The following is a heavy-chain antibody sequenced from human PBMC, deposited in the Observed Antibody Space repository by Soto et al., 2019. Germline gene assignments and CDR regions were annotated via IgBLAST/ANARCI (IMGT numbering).Heavy chain of an antibody. Sequence: QAQLVESGGGVVQPGGSLRLSCVASGFSLYSYVIHWVRQTPGKGLQWVAVISIDGTRTYYADSVKGRFTVSRDNSKNRQHLQMYGLTIEDTAIYYCVRDLGSGDLDPWGQGTLVTVSS. J-gene: IGHJ5*02. CDR1: GFSLYSYV. CDR2: ISIDGTRT. CDR3: VRDLGSGDLDP. D-gene: IGHD4-17*01. V-gene: IGHV3-30*01.